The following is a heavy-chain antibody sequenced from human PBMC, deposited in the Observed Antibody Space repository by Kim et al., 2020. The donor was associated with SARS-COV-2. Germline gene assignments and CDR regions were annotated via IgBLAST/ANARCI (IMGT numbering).Heavy chain of an antibody. Sequence: GGSLRLSCAASGFTFSSYSMNWVRQAPGKGLEWVSSISSSSSYIYYEDSVKGRFTISRDNAKNSLYLQMNSLRAEDTAVYYCAREDPYYYDSSGLPSGYWGQGTLVTVSS. CDR2: ISSSSSYI. CDR3: AREDPYYYDSSGLPSGY. D-gene: IGHD3-22*01. J-gene: IGHJ4*02. V-gene: IGHV3-21*01. CDR1: GFTFSSYS.